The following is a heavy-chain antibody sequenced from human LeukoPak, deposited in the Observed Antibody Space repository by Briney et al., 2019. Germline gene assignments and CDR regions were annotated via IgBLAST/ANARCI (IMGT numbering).Heavy chain of an antibody. J-gene: IGHJ3*02. CDR2: INPNSGGT. Sequence: ASVKVSCKASGYTFTGYYMHWVRQAPGQGLEWMGWINPNSGGTNYAQKFQGWVTMTRDTSISTAYMELSRLRSDDTAVYYCAGPRLGGIGELFAFDIWGQGTMVTVSS. V-gene: IGHV1-2*04. D-gene: IGHD3-10*01. CDR3: AGPRLGGIGELFAFDI. CDR1: GYTFTGYY.